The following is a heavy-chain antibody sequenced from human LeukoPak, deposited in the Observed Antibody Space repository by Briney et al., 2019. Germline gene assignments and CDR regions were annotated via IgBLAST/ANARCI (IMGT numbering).Heavy chain of an antibody. J-gene: IGHJ4*02. CDR2: IYYSGNT. CDR1: GGSISSYY. Sequence: SETLSLTCTVSGGSISSYYWSWIRQPPGRGLEYIGYIYYSGNTNYNPSLKSRVTISVDTSKNQFSLKLSSVTAADTAVYYCARHGCSGGSCSFDYWGQGTLVTVSS. V-gene: IGHV4-59*08. CDR3: ARHGCSGGSCSFDY. D-gene: IGHD2-15*01.